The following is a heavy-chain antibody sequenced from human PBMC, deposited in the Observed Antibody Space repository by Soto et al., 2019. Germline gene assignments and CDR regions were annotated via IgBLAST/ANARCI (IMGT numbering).Heavy chain of an antibody. CDR2: STEDGSTT. V-gene: IGHV3-74*01. CDR3: PRGPRPTSIGTGAF. J-gene: IGHJ4*02. D-gene: IGHD6-13*01. CDR1: GFIFKMYC. Sequence: GGSLRLSCETSGFIFKMYCMHWVRQVPGQGPQWVARSTEDGSTTDYAASVGGRVTSSRDDAKTALYLQMTSLGPDDTAVYYCPRGPRPTSIGTGAFWGQGTLVPVS.